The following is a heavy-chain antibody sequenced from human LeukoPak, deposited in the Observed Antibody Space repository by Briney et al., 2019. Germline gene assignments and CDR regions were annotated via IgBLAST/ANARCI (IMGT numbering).Heavy chain of an antibody. CDR2: IYYSGST. CDR1: GGSISSYY. J-gene: IGHJ4*02. CDR3: ARGENYDFWSGYYLGY. D-gene: IGHD3-3*01. Sequence: SETLSLTCTVSGGSISSYYWSWIRQPRGKGLEWIGYIYYSGSTNYNPSLKSRVTISVDTSKNQFSLKLSSVTAADTAVYYCARGENYDFWSGYYLGYWGQGTLVTVSS. V-gene: IGHV4-59*01.